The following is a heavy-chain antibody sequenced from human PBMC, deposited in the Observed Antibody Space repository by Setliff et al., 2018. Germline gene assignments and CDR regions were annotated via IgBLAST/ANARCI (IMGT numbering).Heavy chain of an antibody. Sequence: SETLSFTCTVSGYSISSGYYWGWIRQPPGKGLEWIGSIYHSGSTYYNPSLKSRVTISVDTSENQFSLRLNSVTAADTAVYYCARLWISYESNTYFYPKYFDFWGQGTLVTVSS. CDR3: ARLWISYESNTYFYPKYFDF. CDR1: GYSISSGYY. J-gene: IGHJ4*02. D-gene: IGHD3-22*01. CDR2: IYHSGST. V-gene: IGHV4-38-2*02.